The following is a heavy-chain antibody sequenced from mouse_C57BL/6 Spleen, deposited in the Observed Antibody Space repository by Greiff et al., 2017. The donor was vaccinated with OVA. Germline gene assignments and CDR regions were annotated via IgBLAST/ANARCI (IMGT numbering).Heavy chain of an antibody. D-gene: IGHD2-5*01. J-gene: IGHJ3*01. V-gene: IGHV1-15*01. CDR2: IDPETGGT. Sequence: VQLQQSGAELVRPGASVTLSCKASGYTFTDYEMHWVKQTPVHGLEWIGAIDPETGGTAYNQKFKGKAILTADKSSRTAYMELRSLTSEDSAVYYCTREGEDSNYGFFAYWGQGTLVTVSA. CDR1: GYTFTDYE. CDR3: TREGEDSNYGFFAY.